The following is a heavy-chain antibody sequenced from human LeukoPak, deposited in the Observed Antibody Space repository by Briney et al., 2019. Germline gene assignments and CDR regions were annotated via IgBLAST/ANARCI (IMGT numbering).Heavy chain of an antibody. D-gene: IGHD3-16*02. CDR3: ARDAGEYSDYVWGSYRRTGFDY. Sequence: PGGSLRLSCAASGFTFSDYYMSWIRQAPGKGLEWVSYISSSGSTIYYADSVKGRFTISRDNAKNSLYLQMNSLRAEDTAVYYCARDAGEYSDYVWGSYRRTGFDYWGQGTLVTVSS. V-gene: IGHV3-11*01. CDR1: GFTFSDYY. J-gene: IGHJ4*02. CDR2: ISSSGSTI.